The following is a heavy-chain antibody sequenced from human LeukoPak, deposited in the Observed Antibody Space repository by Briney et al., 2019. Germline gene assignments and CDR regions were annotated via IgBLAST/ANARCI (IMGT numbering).Heavy chain of an antibody. CDR2: IKQDGSEK. D-gene: IGHD3-22*01. V-gene: IGHV3-7*03. Sequence: PGGSLRLSCAASGFTFSRHWMSWVRQAPGKGLEWVANIKQDGSEKYYVDSVKGRFTISRDNSKNTLYLQVNSLRAEDTAVYYCARGAYYYNTSGYIHSGWFDPWGQGTLVTVSS. J-gene: IGHJ5*02. CDR3: ARGAYYYNTSGYIHSGWFDP. CDR1: GFTFSRHW.